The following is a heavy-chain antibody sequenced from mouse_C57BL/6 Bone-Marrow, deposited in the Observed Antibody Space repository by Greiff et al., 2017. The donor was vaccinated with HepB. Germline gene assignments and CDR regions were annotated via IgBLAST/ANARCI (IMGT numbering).Heavy chain of an antibody. V-gene: IGHV3-6*01. CDR2: ISYDGSN. CDR1: GYSITSGYY. Sequence: EVQRVESGPGLVKPSQSLSLTCSVTGYSITSGYYWNWIRQFPGNKLEWMGYISYDGSNNYNPSLKNRISITRDTSKNQFFLKLNSVTTEDTATYYCARGLGYYGSRGGYWGQGTTLTVSS. D-gene: IGHD1-1*01. CDR3: ARGLGYYGSRGGY. J-gene: IGHJ2*01.